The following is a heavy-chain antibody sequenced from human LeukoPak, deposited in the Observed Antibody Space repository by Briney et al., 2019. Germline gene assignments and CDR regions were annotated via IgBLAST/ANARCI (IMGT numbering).Heavy chain of an antibody. D-gene: IGHD2-2*01. J-gene: IGHJ4*02. Sequence: GGSLRLSCAASGFTFSTYAMSWGRQAPGKGLEWVSTISGSTGTTYYADSVKGRFTISRGNSKNTLYLQMNSLRAEDTAVYYCAKDTIYVVVPAAMAYWGQGTLVTVSS. CDR1: GFTFSTYA. V-gene: IGHV3-23*01. CDR3: AKDTIYVVVPAAMAY. CDR2: ISGSTGTT.